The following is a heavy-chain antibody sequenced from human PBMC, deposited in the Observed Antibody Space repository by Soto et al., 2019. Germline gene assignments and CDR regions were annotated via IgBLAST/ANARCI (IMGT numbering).Heavy chain of an antibody. Sequence: GSLRLSCAASGLTFSTYGMNWVRQAPGKGLEWVSYISSTSSSKSYADSVKGRFTISRDNAKNSLYLQVNSLRDEDTAVYYCASLHYDFRSGYYSYFDYWGQGTLVTVSS. CDR2: ISSTSSSK. CDR3: ASLHYDFRSGYYSYFDY. CDR1: GLTFSTYG. J-gene: IGHJ4*02. V-gene: IGHV3-48*02. D-gene: IGHD3-3*01.